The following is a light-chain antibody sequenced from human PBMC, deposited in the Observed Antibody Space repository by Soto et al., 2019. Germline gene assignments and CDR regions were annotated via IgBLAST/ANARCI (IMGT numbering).Light chain of an antibody. Sequence: QSALTQPGSVYGSPGQSITISCTGTSSDVGSYNLVSWYQQHPGKSPKLMIYEGSKRPSGVSNRFSGSKSGNTASLTISGLQAEDEADYYCCSYAGSSTLVVFGTGTKVTVL. CDR1: SSDVGSYNL. J-gene: IGLJ1*01. V-gene: IGLV2-23*01. CDR2: EGS. CDR3: CSYAGSSTLVV.